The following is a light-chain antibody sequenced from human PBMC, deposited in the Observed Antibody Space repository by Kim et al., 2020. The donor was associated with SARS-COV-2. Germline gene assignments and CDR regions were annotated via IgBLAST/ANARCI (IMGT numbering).Light chain of an antibody. J-gene: IGLJ2*01. CDR3: SAWDSGLSAVV. Sequence: QAGLTQPPSVSKGLRQTATLTCTGNSNNVGNQGAAWLQQHQGHPPKLLSYRNNNRPSGISERLSASRSGNTASLTITGLQPEDEADYCCSAWDSGLSAVVFGGGTQLAVL. V-gene: IGLV10-54*01. CDR2: RNN. CDR1: SNNVGNQG.